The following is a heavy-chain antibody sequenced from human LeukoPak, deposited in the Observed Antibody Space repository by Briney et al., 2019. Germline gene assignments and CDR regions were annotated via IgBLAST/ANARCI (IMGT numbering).Heavy chain of an antibody. V-gene: IGHV3-30*18. J-gene: IGHJ4*02. D-gene: IGHD5-12*01. CDR2: ISYDGSNK. CDR3: AKDVEIYSGYEDLHTIFDY. CDR1: GFTFSSYG. Sequence: PGRSLRLSCAASGFTFSSYGVHWVRQAPGKGLEWVAVISYDGSNKYYADSVKGRFTISRDNSKNTLYLQMNSLRAEDTAVYYCAKDVEIYSGYEDLHTIFDYWGQGTLVTVSS.